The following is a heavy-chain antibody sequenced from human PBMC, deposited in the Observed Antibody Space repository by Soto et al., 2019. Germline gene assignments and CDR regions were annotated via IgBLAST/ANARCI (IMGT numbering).Heavy chain of an antibody. CDR1: GFPFSTHA. Sequence: WGSLRLSSAAPGFPFSTHAIRGVRPAPGKGLEWVSAISGSGGSTYYADSVKGRFTISRDNSKNTLYLRMNSLRAEDTAVYYCAKWQPGSTSPFDYWGQGTLVTVSS. J-gene: IGHJ4*02. CDR2: ISGSGGST. CDR3: AKWQPGSTSPFDY. D-gene: IGHD3-10*01. V-gene: IGHV3-23*01.